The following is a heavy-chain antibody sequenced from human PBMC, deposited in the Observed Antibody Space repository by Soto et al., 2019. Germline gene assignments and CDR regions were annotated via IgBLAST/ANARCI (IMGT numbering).Heavy chain of an antibody. CDR3: ARDGPYSNYPLGYYGMDV. D-gene: IGHD4-4*01. CDR1: GYTFTGYY. V-gene: IGHV1-2*04. CDR2: INPNSGGT. Sequence: QVQLVQSGAEVKKPGASVKVSCKASGYTFTGYYMHWVRQAPGQGLEWMGWINPNSGGTNYAQKFQGWVTMTSDTSISTAYMELSRLRSDDTAVYYCARDGPYSNYPLGYYGMDVWGQGTTVTVSS. J-gene: IGHJ6*02.